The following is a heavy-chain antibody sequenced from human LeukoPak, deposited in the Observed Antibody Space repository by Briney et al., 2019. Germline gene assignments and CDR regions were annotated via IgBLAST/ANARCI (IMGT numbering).Heavy chain of an antibody. J-gene: IGHJ4*02. CDR1: GFTFSSYS. V-gene: IGHV3-21*01. Sequence: PGGSLRLFCAASGFTFSSYSMNWVRQAPGKGLEWVSSISSSSSYIYYADSVKGRFTISRDNAKNSLYLQMNSLRAEDTAVYYCARVLAVAGPFDYWGQGTLVTVSS. CDR2: ISSSSSYI. CDR3: ARVLAVAGPFDY. D-gene: IGHD6-19*01.